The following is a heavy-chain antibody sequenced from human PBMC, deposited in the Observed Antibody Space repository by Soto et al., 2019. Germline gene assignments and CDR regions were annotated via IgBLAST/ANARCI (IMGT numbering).Heavy chain of an antibody. D-gene: IGHD6-13*01. J-gene: IGHJ4*02. Sequence: QVQLVQSGAEVKKPGASVKVSCKASGYTFTSYGISWVRQAPGQGLEWMGWISAYNGNTNYAQKMQGRVTMTTDTSTSTANTELRSLISDDTAVYYCARKGAYSSSWPYYLDYWGQGTLVTVSS. V-gene: IGHV1-18*01. CDR2: ISAYNGNT. CDR3: ARKGAYSSSWPYYLDY. CDR1: GYTFTSYG.